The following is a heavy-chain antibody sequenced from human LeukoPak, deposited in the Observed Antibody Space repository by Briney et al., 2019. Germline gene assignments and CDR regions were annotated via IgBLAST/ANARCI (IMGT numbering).Heavy chain of an antibody. Sequence: ASVKVSCKASGYTFTSYGISWVRQAPEQGLEWMGWISAYDGNTNYAQKLQGRVTMTTDTSTSTAYMELRSLRSDDTAVYYCARSFKLRYFDWLPIDYYFDYWGQGTLVTVSS. CDR3: ARSFKLRYFDWLPIDYYFDY. J-gene: IGHJ4*02. D-gene: IGHD3-9*01. CDR1: GYTFTSYG. CDR2: ISAYDGNT. V-gene: IGHV1-18*01.